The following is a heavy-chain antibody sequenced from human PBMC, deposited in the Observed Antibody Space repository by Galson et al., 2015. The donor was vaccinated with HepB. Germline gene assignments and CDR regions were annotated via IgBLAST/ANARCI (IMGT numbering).Heavy chain of an antibody. Sequence: TLSLTCAVSGGSISSGRSSWTWIRQPPGKGLDWIGYISHRGTTYYSPSLRSRVAVSIDRSKNQFSLRLSSVTAADTGVYFCARYVTSESTFDFGGQGILVTAPS. V-gene: IGHV4-30-2*01. D-gene: IGHD4-17*01. CDR2: ISHRGTT. CDR3: ARYVTSESTFDF. CDR1: GGSISSGRSS. J-gene: IGHJ4*02.